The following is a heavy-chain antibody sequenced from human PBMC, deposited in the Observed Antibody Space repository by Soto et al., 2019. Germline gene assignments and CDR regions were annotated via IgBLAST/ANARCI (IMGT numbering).Heavy chain of an antibody. CDR2: ISYDGSNK. CDR3: RVQWFGESPADGDAFDI. D-gene: IGHD3-10*01. J-gene: IGHJ3*02. V-gene: IGHV3-30*03. Sequence: QVQLVESGGGGVQPGRSLRLSCAASGFTFSNYGMHWVRQAPGKGLEWVAVISYDGSNKYYADSVKGRFTIYRDNSRNTLYLQMNGLSAEETAVYYVRVQWFGESPADGDAFDIWGKGTMVTVSS. CDR1: GFTFSNYG.